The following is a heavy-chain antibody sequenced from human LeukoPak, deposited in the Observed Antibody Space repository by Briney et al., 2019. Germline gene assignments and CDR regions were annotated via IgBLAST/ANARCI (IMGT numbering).Heavy chain of an antibody. CDR2: ISGSGGST. CDR1: GFTFSSYA. D-gene: IGHD6-13*01. V-gene: IGHV3-23*01. CDR3: AKSVSTGYHSSWYYDY. J-gene: IGHJ4*02. Sequence: SGGSLRLSCAASGFTFSSYAMSWVRQAPGKGLEWVSAISGSGGSTYYADSVKGRFTISRDISKNTLYLQMNSLRADDTAVYYCAKSVSTGYHSSWYYDYWGQGNLVTVSS.